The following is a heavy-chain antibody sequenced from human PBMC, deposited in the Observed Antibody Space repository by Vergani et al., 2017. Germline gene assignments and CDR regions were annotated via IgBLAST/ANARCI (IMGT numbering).Heavy chain of an antibody. J-gene: IGHJ4*02. Sequence: QVQLQQWGAGLLKPSETLSLTCAFYGGSFSGYYWSWIRQPPGKGLEWIGEINHSGSTNYNPSLKSRVTISVDTSKNQFSLKLSSVTAADTAVYYCARGSPRRGYAGYWGQGTLVTVSS. CDR3: ARGSPRRGYAGY. D-gene: IGHD5-18*01. CDR2: INHSGST. CDR1: GGSFSGYY. V-gene: IGHV4-34*01.